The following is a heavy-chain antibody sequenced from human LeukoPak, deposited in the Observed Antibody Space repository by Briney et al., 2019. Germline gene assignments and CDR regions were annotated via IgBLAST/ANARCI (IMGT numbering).Heavy chain of an antibody. CDR3: AKGEDHGSGTVHFAS. CDR2: IYHGGST. V-gene: IGHV4-4*02. D-gene: IGHD3-10*01. CDR1: GGSISSSNW. J-gene: IGHJ4*02. Sequence: SVTLSLTCAVSGGSISSSNWWSWVRQPPGKGLEWTGEIYHGGSTDYNPSLKSRVAMSVDRSRNQFSLQLSFVTAADTAVYYCAKGEDHGSGTVHFASWGQGTLVTVSS.